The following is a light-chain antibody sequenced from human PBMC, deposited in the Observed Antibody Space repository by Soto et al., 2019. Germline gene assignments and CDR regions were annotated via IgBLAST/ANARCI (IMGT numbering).Light chain of an antibody. CDR3: SSCTSISTYV. CDR1: SSYVGGYNF. J-gene: IGLJ1*01. V-gene: IGLV2-14*01. CDR2: DVR. Sequence: QSVLTQPASVSGSPGQSITISCTGTSSYVGGYNFVSWYQQHPGKAPKLMIYDVRNRPSGVSNRFSGSKSVNTASLTISGLQAEDEADYYCSSCTSISTYVFGTGTKVTVL.